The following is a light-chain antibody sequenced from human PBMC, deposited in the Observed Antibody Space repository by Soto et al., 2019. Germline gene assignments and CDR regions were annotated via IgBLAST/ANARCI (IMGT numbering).Light chain of an antibody. V-gene: IGLV2-8*01. Sequence: QSALTQPPSASGSPGQSVTFSCTGTSSDVGGYNYVSWYQQHPGKAPKLMIYEVSKRPSGVPDRFSGSKSGNTASLTVSGLQAEDEADFSCCSFAGSNNFVVFGGGTKFTV. J-gene: IGLJ3*02. CDR1: SSDVGGYNY. CDR2: EVS. CDR3: CSFAGSNNFVV.